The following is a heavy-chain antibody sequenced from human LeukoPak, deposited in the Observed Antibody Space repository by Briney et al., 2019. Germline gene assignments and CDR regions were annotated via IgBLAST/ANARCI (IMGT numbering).Heavy chain of an antibody. D-gene: IGHD6-13*01. CDR2: IYYSGST. CDR3: ARGVWQQLVRVRRFDP. V-gene: IGHV4-31*03. J-gene: IGHJ5*02. CDR1: GGSISSGGYY. Sequence: SQTLSLTCTVSGGSISSGGYYWSWIRQHPGKGLEWIGYIYYSGSTYYNPSLKSRVTISVDTSKNQFSLKLSSVTAADTAVYYCARGVWQQLVRVRRFDPWGQGTLVTVSS.